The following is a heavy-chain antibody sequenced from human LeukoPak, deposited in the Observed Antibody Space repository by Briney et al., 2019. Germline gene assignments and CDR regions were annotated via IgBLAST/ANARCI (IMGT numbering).Heavy chain of an antibody. J-gene: IGHJ4*02. CDR2: IGTGVVDT. D-gene: IGHD6-13*01. Sequence: GGSLRLSCAASGFTFSSYGMHWVRQAPGKGLEWVSVIGTGVVDTYYADSVKGRFTISRDNSKNTVYLQLNGLRAEDTAVYYCAKRVAAAGRTYYFDYWGQGTLVIVSS. CDR1: GFTFSSYG. CDR3: AKRVAAAGRTYYFDY. V-gene: IGHV3-23*01.